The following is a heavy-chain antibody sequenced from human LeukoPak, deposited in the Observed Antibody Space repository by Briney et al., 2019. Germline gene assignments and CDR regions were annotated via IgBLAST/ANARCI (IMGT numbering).Heavy chain of an antibody. J-gene: IGHJ4*02. CDR2: IYYSGST. V-gene: IGHV4-30-4*07. D-gene: IGHD2-8*01. CDR3: ARVSGYCTNGVCSGGFDY. Sequence: SETLSLTCTVSGGSISSGSYSWSWIRQPPGKGLEWIGYIYYSGSTYYNPSLKSRVTISVDTSKNQFSLKLSSVTAADTAVYYCARVSGYCTNGVCSGGFDYWGQGTLVTVSS. CDR1: GGSISSGSYS.